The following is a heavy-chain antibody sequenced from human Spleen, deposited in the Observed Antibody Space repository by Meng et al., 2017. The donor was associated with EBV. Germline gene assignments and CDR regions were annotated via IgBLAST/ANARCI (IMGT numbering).Heavy chain of an antibody. D-gene: IGHD1-26*01. Sequence: PQLQESGSGLLKPSQTLSPTCAGSGGSITSSGYSWTWIRQPPGKGLEWIGYMYQSGSTYYSPSLKSRATISVDRSKNHLSLKLSSVTAADTAFYYCATIIVPATTMNYWGPGTLVTVSS. CDR1: GGSITSSGYS. V-gene: IGHV4-30-2*01. J-gene: IGHJ4*02. CDR2: MYQSGST. CDR3: ATIIVPATTMNY.